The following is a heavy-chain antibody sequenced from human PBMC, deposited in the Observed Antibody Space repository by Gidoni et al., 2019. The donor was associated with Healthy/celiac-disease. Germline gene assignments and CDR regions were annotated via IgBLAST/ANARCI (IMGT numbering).Heavy chain of an antibody. Sequence: QVQLVESGGGVVQPGRSLRLSCAASGFTFSRYAMHWVRQAPGKGLGWVAVISYDGSNKYYADSVKGRFTISRDNSKNTLYLQMNSLRAEDTAVYYCAREYFFEYSSSGFDYWGQGTLVTVSS. J-gene: IGHJ4*02. D-gene: IGHD6-6*01. CDR2: ISYDGSNK. CDR3: AREYFFEYSSSGFDY. CDR1: GFTFSRYA. V-gene: IGHV3-30-3*01.